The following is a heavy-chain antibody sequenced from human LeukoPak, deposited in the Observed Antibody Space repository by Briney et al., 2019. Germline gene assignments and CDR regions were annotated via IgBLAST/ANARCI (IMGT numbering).Heavy chain of an antibody. J-gene: IGHJ4*02. Sequence: GGSLRPSCAASGFTFSSYAMSWVRQAPGKGLEWFSAISGSGGSTYYADSVKGRFTISRDNSKNTLSLQMNSLRADDTAVYYCAKASTFSGSPVDYWGQGTLVTVSS. D-gene: IGHD1-26*01. V-gene: IGHV3-23*01. CDR1: GFTFSSYA. CDR3: AKASTFSGSPVDY. CDR2: ISGSGGST.